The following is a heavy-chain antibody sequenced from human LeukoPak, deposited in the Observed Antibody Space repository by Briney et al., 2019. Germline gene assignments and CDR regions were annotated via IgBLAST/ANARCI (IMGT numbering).Heavy chain of an antibody. Sequence: GRSLRLSCAASGFTFDDYAMHWVQQAPGKGLEWVSGISWNSGSIGYADSVKGRFTISRDNAKNSLYLQMNSLRAEDTALYYCAKDLRDGRKYYYYGMDVWGQGTTVTVSS. CDR3: AKDLRDGRKYYYYGMDV. CDR1: GFTFDDYA. J-gene: IGHJ6*02. V-gene: IGHV3-9*01. CDR2: ISWNSGSI. D-gene: IGHD1-14*01.